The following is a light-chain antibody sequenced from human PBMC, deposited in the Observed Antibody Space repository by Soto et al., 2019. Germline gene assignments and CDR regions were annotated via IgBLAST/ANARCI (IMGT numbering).Light chain of an antibody. Sequence: DIVMTQSPDSLAVSLGERATINCKSSQSVLYSSNNKNYLAWYQQKPGQPPKLLIYWASTWESGVPDRFSGSGSGTDFTLTISSLQSEDGAVYYCQQYYSTPYTFGQGTKLEIK. CDR1: QSVLYSSNNKNY. CDR2: WAS. V-gene: IGKV4-1*01. J-gene: IGKJ2*01. CDR3: QQYYSTPYT.